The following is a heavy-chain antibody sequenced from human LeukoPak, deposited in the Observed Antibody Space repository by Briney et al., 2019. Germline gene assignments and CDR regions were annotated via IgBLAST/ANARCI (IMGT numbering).Heavy chain of an antibody. J-gene: IGHJ6*03. CDR3: ARCSSWYINYYYYMDV. CDR2: ISSSSSTI. CDR1: GFTFSSYS. V-gene: IGHV3-48*01. D-gene: IGHD6-13*01. Sequence: PGGSLRLSCAASGFTFSSYSMNWVRQAPGKGLEWVSYISSSSSTIYYADSVKGRFTISRDNAKNSLYLQMNSLRAEDTAVYYCARCSSWYINYYYYMDVWGKGTTVTVSS.